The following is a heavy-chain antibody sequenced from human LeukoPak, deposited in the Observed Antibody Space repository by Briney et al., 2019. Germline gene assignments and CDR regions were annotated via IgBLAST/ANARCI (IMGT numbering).Heavy chain of an antibody. J-gene: IGHJ5*02. CDR3: ARVGYCTHGVCYSENWFDP. CDR1: GYSVSSGYY. Sequence: SETLSLTCTVSGYSVSSGYYWGWMRQPPGKGLEWIGSIYHSGSTYYNASLKSRVTISVDTSKNQFSLKLSSVTAADTAVYYCARVGYCTHGVCYSENWFDPWGQGTLVTVSS. D-gene: IGHD2-8*01. CDR2: IYHSGST. V-gene: IGHV4-38-2*02.